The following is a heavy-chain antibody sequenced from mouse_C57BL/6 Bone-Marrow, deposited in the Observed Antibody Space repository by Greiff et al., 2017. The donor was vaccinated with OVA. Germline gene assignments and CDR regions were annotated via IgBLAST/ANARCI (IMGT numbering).Heavy chain of an antibody. CDR3: VFTTVVAYDFDY. J-gene: IGHJ2*01. D-gene: IGHD1-1*01. V-gene: IGHV14-3*01. Sequence: EVKLVESVAELVRPGASVKLSCTASGFNIKNTYMHWVKQRPEQGLEWIGRIDPANGNTKYAPKFQGKATITADTSSNTAYLQLSSLTSEDTAIYYCVFTTVVAYDFDYWGQGTTLTVSS. CDR2: IDPANGNT. CDR1: GFNIKNTY.